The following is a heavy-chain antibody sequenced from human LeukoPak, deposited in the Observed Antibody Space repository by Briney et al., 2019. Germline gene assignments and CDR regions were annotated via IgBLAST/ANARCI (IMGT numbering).Heavy chain of an antibody. J-gene: IGHJ4*01. CDR3: ASTHDGSGSYYLDY. CDR2: IIPIFGTA. D-gene: IGHD3-10*01. V-gene: IGHV1-69*06. Sequence: SVKVSCKASGGTFSSYAISWVRQAPAQGLEWMGGIIPIFGTANYAQKLQGRVTITADKATSTAYMELSSLRSADTAVYYCASTHDGSGSYYLDYWGHGTLVTVSS. CDR1: GGTFSSYA.